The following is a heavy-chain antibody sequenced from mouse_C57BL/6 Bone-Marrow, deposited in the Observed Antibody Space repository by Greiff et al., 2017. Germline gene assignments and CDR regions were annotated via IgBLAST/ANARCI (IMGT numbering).Heavy chain of an antibody. J-gene: IGHJ1*03. CDR1: GYTFTDYY. V-gene: IGHV1-76*01. Sequence: QVHVKQSGAELVRPGASVKLSCKASGYTFTDYYINWVKQRPGQGLEWIARIYPGSGNTYYNEKFKGKATLTAEKSSSTAYMQLSSLTSEDSAVYFGARGDYGSSYWYFDVGGTGTTVTVSA. CDR3: ARGDYGSSYWYFDV. CDR2: IYPGSGNT. D-gene: IGHD1-1*01.